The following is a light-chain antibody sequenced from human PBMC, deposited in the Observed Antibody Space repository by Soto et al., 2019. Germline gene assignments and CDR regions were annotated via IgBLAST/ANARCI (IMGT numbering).Light chain of an antibody. CDR3: SSYSSSSTWV. Sequence: QSALTQPASVSGSPGQSITISCTGTRSDVGGYDHVSWYQQHPGKAPKLMIYDVSNRPSGVFNRFSGSTSGNTASLTISGLLAEDEADYYCSSYSSSSTWVFGGGTKVTVL. CDR2: DVS. V-gene: IGLV2-14*03. J-gene: IGLJ3*02. CDR1: RSDVGGYDH.